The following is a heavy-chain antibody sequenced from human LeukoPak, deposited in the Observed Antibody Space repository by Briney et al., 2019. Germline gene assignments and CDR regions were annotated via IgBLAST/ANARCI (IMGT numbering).Heavy chain of an antibody. J-gene: IGHJ5*02. CDR3: ARDPGGFTMPGWFDP. V-gene: IGHV4-4*07. D-gene: IGHD3-10*01. CDR2: IYASGNT. CDR1: GGSISSYF. Sequence: SETLSLTCIVSGGSISSYFWNWIRQPAGKGLEWIGRIYASGNTNYNPSLKSRVTMSVDTSKNQFSLKLSSVTAADTAVYYCARDPGGFTMPGWFDPWGQGTLVTVSS.